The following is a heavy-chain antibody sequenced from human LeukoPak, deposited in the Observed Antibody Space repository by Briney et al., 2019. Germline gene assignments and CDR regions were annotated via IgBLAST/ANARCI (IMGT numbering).Heavy chain of an antibody. V-gene: IGHV1-69*04. CDR3: AGSYYYDSSGYYYVG. Sequence: SVKVSCKASGGTFSSYAISWVRQAPGQGLEWMGRIIPILGIANYAQKFQGRVTITADKSTSTAYMELSSLRSEDTAVYYCAGSYYYDSSGYYYVGWGQGTLVTVSS. CDR2: IIPILGIA. D-gene: IGHD3-22*01. CDR1: GGTFSSYA. J-gene: IGHJ4*02.